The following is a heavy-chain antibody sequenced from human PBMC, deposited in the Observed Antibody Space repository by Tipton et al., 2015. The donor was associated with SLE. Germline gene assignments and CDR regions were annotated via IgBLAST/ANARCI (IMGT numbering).Heavy chain of an antibody. CDR1: GFTFSSYW. J-gene: IGHJ4*02. CDR3: ARGSDYYAESHY. D-gene: IGHD3-10*01. V-gene: IGHV3-7*01. Sequence: SLRLSCAASGFTFSSYWMSWVRQAPGKGLEWVANIKQDGSEKYYVDSVKGRFTISRDNAKDSLDLQMNSLRAEDTAVYYCARGSDYYAESHYWGQGTLVTVSS. CDR2: IKQDGSEK.